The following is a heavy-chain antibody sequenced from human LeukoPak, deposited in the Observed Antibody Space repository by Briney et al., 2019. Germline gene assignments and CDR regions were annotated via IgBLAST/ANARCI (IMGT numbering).Heavy chain of an antibody. D-gene: IGHD6-13*01. V-gene: IGHV4-59*01. Sequence: SETLSLTCTVSGGSISSYYWSWIRQPPGKGLEWIGYIYYSGSTNYNPSLKSRVTISVDTSKNQSSLKLSSVTAADTAVYYCARDASSSWYLDAFDIWGQGTMVTVSS. J-gene: IGHJ3*02. CDR1: GGSISSYY. CDR3: ARDASSSWYLDAFDI. CDR2: IYYSGST.